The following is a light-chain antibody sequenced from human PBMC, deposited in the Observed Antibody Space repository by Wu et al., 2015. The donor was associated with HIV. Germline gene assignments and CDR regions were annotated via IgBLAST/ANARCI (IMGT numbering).Light chain of an antibody. V-gene: IGKV3-11*01. CDR2: DAS. CDR3: QQRSNWPMFT. CDR1: QSVSSY. J-gene: IGKJ2*01. Sequence: EIVLTQSPATLSLSPGERATFSCRASQSVSSYLAWYQQKPGQAPRLLIYDASNRATGIPARFSGSGSGTDFTLTISSLEPEDFAVYYCQQRSNWPMFTFGQGTKLEIK.